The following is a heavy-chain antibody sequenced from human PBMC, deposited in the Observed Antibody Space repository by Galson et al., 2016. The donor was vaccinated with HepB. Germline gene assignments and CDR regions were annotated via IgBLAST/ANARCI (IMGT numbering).Heavy chain of an antibody. Sequence: SCAASGFNFSGYAMSWVRQVPGKGLEWVSAISGGGLSAYYADSVKGRFTISRDNSKNMLSLQMNSLRDEDTAVYYCANFGTLGAFDYWGQGTLVTVSS. D-gene: IGHD1-26*01. V-gene: IGHV3-23*01. CDR1: GFNFSGYA. CDR2: ISGGGLSA. J-gene: IGHJ4*02. CDR3: ANFGTLGAFDY.